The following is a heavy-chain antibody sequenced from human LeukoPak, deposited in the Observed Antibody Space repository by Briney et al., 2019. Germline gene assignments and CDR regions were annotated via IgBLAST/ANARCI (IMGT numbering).Heavy chain of an antibody. J-gene: IGHJ4*02. CDR1: ELHA. CDR2: ISRSGGST. V-gene: IGHV3-23*01. Sequence: GGSLRLTCAASELHAMTWVRQGPGKGLEWVSAISRSGGSTYYADSVKGRFTISRDKSNNTLYLQMNSLRAEDTAVYYCAREPNYYDSSGYYEYYFDYWGQGTLVTVSS. CDR3: AREPNYYDSSGYYEYYFDY. D-gene: IGHD3-22*01.